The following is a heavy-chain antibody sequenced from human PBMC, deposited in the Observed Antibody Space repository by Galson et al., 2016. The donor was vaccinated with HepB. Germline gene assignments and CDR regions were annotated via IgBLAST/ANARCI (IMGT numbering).Heavy chain of an antibody. J-gene: IGHJ2*01. V-gene: IGHV3-23*01. CDR2: ISGGGDNT. D-gene: IGHD4-17*01. CDR3: AKDPIPDGDPDAPPGWYFDL. CDR1: GFDFSRNA. Sequence: SLRLSCAASGFDFSRNAMSWVRQAPAKGLEWVSAISGGGDNTYFADSLRGRFIISRDNSKNTVYMQMNSLRAEDTAVYYWAKDPIPDGDPDAPPGWYFDLWGRGTLVTVSS.